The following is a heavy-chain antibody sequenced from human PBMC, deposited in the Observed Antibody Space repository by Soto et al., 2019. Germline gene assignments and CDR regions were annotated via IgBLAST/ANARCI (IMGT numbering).Heavy chain of an antibody. CDR2: ISSSGGST. D-gene: IGHD3-22*01. V-gene: IGHV3-23*01. CDR1: GFTFSSYA. CDR3: AKYQPMTQPRPYFDY. J-gene: IGHJ4*02. Sequence: EVQLLESGGALIQPGGSLRPSCAASGFTFSSYAMSWVRQAPGKGLGWVSAISSSGGSTFYADSVKGRFTISRDNSRNTLYLQMNSLRAEDTAIYYCAKYQPMTQPRPYFDYWGQGTLVTVSS.